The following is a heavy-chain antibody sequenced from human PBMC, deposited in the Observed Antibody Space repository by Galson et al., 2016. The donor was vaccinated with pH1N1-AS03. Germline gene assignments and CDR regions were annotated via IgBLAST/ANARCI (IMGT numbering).Heavy chain of an antibody. CDR1: GDSISSSHW. Sequence: ETLSLTCGVSGDSISSSHWWSWVRQSPEKGLEWIGEIYHSGSTNINPSLRSRVSMSVDKSNNHFSLTLTSVTAADTAVYYCAKYTPRYLSGSANYYRGPFDIWGQGTMVIVSA. D-gene: IGHD3-10*01. CDR3: AKYTPRYLSGSANYYRGPFDI. V-gene: IGHV4-4*02. CDR2: IYHSGST. J-gene: IGHJ3*02.